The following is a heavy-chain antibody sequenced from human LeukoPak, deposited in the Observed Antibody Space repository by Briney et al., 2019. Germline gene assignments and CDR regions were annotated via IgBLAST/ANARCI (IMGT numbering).Heavy chain of an antibody. CDR2: ISSNSDDI. D-gene: IGHD2-15*01. J-gene: IGHJ4*02. Sequence: GGSLRLSCVGSGFNFDEYAMHWVRQPPGKGLEWVSGISSNSDDIGYADSVKGRFTISRDSAKKSLYLQMNSLRAEDTALYYCAKDRYCTSSSCPIDYWGRGTLVTVSS. CDR3: AKDRYCTSSSCPIDY. CDR1: GFNFDEYA. V-gene: IGHV3-9*01.